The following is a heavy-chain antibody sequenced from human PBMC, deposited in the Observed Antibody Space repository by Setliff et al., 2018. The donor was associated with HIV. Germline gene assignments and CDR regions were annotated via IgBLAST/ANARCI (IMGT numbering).Heavy chain of an antibody. CDR2: IIHSGGT. CDR3: ARGGLGVVGAIDY. D-gene: IGHD2-15*01. V-gene: IGHV4-34*01. J-gene: IGHJ4*02. Sequence: SETLSLTCTVSGDSISTDYWTWIRQPPGRGLEWIGEIIHSGGTNYNRSLKSRVTISVDTSKNQFSLNLSSVTAADTAVYYCARGGLGVVGAIDYWSQGTLVTVSS. CDR1: GDSISTDY.